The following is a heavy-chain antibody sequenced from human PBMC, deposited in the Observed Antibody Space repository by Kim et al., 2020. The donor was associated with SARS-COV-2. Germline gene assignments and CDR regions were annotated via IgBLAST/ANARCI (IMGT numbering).Heavy chain of an antibody. CDR3: TWDGTFYYDMAL. J-gene: IGHJ6*02. Sequence: GGSLRLSCAASGFTFRDAWMNWVRQAPGKGLEWVCSLRSRGSGGTADYAAPVKSRFTISRDDSKNTQYLEMNSLKAEDTGVYYCTWDGTFYYDMALWGQG. V-gene: IGHV3-15*01. CDR1: GFTFRDAW. D-gene: IGHD1-1*01. CDR2: LRSRGSGGTA.